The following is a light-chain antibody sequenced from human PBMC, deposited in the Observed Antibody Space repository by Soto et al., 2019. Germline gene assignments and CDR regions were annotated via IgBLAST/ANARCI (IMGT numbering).Light chain of an antibody. CDR1: QSVSSN. CDR2: GAS. V-gene: IGKV3-15*01. J-gene: IGKJ1*01. CDR3: QQYNDWPSWT. Sequence: EIVMTQSPATLSVSPGERATLSCRASQSVSSNLAWYQQKPGQAPRLLIYGASTRATGIPARFSGSGSGTEFNLTISSLQSEDFAVYYCQQYNDWPSWTFGKGTKVDI.